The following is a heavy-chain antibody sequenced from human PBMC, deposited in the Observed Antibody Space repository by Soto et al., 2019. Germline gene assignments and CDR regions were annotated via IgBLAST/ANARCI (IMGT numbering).Heavy chain of an antibody. V-gene: IGHV3-21*01. CDR2: ISSSSSYI. J-gene: IGHJ4*02. D-gene: IGHD3-3*01. CDR3: ARDSYDFWTAYSY. Sequence: PGGSMRLSCAAFGFTFRSFGMIWVRQAPGRGLEWVSSISSSSSYIYYADSVKGRFTISRDNAKNSLYLQMNSLRAEDTAVYYCARDSYDFWTAYSYWGQGTQVTVSS. CDR1: GFTFRSFG.